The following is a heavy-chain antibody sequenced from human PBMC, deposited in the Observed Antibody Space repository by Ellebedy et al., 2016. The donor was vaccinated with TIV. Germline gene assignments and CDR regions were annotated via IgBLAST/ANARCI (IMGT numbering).Heavy chain of an antibody. D-gene: IGHD5-24*01. CDR3: ARRGQMEILRHAFEI. CDR1: GGSISNYY. V-gene: IGHV4-59*01. CDR2: IYSSGST. Sequence: SETLSLTXTVSGGSISNYYWTWIRQPPGKGLEWIGYIYSSGSTNYNPSLKSRVTISVDTSKNQFSLNLNSVTAADTAAYYCARRGQMEILRHAFEIWGQGTMVIVS. J-gene: IGHJ3*02.